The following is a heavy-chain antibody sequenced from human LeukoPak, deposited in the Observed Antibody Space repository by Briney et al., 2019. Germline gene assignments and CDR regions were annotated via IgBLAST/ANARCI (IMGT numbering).Heavy chain of an antibody. J-gene: IGHJ4*02. CDR1: GFTFSSHA. Sequence: GGSLRLSCSASGFTFSSHAMHWVRQAPGKGLEYVSAISSSGGSTYYADSVKGRFTISRDNSKNTLHLQMSSLRAEDTAVYYCVNLEWRYYDYSWGQGTLVTVSS. D-gene: IGHD3-3*01. CDR2: ISSSGGST. CDR3: VNLEWRYYDYS. V-gene: IGHV3-64D*09.